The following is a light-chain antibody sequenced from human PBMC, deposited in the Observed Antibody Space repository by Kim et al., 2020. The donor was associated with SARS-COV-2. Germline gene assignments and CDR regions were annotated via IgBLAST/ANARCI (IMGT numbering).Light chain of an antibody. V-gene: IGKV3-20*01. CDR1: QNVSSTY. CDR2: GAS. J-gene: IGKJ1*01. CDR3: LQHNSYLS. Sequence: EIVLTQSPGTLSLSPGERATLSCRASQNVSSTYLAWYQQKLGQAPRLLIYGASSRATGIPDRFSGSGSGTDFTLTISSLQPEDFATYYCLQHNSYLSFGQGTKVDIK.